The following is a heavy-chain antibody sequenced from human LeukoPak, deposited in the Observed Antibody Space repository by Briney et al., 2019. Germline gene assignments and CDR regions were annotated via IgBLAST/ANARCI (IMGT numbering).Heavy chain of an antibody. V-gene: IGHV1-69*04. CDR3: ARAYLGYCSSTSCRPDWFDP. CDR1: GGTFSSYA. CDR2: IIPILGIA. J-gene: IGHJ5*02. D-gene: IGHD2-2*01. Sequence: EASVKVSCKASGGTFSSYAISWVRQAPGQGLEWMGRIIPILGIANYAQKFQGRVTITADKSTSTAYMELSSLRSEDTAVYYCARAYLGYCSSTSCRPDWFDPWGQGTLVTVSS.